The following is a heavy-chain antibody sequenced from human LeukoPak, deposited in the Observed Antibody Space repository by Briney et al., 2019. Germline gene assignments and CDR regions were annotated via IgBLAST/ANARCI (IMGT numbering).Heavy chain of an antibody. Sequence: SETLSLTCTVSGGSISSYYWSWIRQPPGKGLEWIGYIYYSGSTNYNPSLKSRVTISVDTSKNQFSLKLSSVTAADTAVYYCARSSRYIRASSGYFPFDYWGQGTLVTVSS. CDR3: ARSSRYIRASSGYFPFDY. J-gene: IGHJ4*02. V-gene: IGHV4-59*08. CDR2: IYYSGST. D-gene: IGHD3-22*01. CDR1: GGSISSYY.